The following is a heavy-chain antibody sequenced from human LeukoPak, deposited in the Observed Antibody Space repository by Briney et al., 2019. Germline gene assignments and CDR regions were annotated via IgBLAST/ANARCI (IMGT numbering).Heavy chain of an antibody. D-gene: IGHD2-8*01. CDR1: GGSLSGYY. V-gene: IGHV4-34*01. J-gene: IGHJ5*01. CDR2: INHSGRT. CDR3: ALAPNSNWFDF. Sequence: SETLSLTCAVYGGSLSGYYWSWIRQPPGKGLEWMGEINHSGRTNSNPSLKSRGTISIDTSRRQFFLKLNSVTTADTAVYFCALAPNSNWFDFWGPGTLVTVSS.